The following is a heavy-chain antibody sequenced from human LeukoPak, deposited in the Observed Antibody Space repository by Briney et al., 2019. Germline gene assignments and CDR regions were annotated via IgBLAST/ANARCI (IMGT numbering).Heavy chain of an antibody. CDR2: IYHTGNT. CDR1: GGSVSPNY. CDR3: ARVGSQPYYPGGPDYYPEYYFDA. V-gene: IGHV4-59*02. Sequence: PSETLSLTCTVSGGSVSPNYWAWIRQPPGMGLEWIGYIYHTGNTNYNSSLKSRVTISVDTSNNQFSLKLNSVTAADTAVYFCARVGSQPYYPGGPDYYPEYYFDAWGQGTLVTVSS. D-gene: IGHD2-8*02. J-gene: IGHJ4*02.